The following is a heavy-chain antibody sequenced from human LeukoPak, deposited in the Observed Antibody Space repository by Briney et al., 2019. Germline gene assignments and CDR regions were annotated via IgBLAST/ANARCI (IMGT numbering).Heavy chain of an antibody. V-gene: IGHV4-31*03. CDR1: GGSLSSGGYY. D-gene: IGHD2-15*01. CDR2: IYYSGST. J-gene: IGHJ4*02. CDR3: ARGRRYCSGGRCYNPKYYFDY. Sequence: SQTLSLTCTVSGGSLSSGGYYWSWLRQHPGRGLEWIGYIYYSGSTYYNPSLKSRVTRSVDTSKNQFSLKLSSVTAADTAVYYCARGRRYCSGGRCYNPKYYFDYWGQGTLVTVSS.